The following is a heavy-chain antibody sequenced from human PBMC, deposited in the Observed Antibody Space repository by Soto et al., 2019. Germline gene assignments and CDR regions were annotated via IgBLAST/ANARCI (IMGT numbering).Heavy chain of an antibody. CDR3: ARGPPLGHYFDY. CDR2: ISRTSSTI. CDR1: GFTFSSYA. V-gene: IGHV3-48*02. Sequence: VQLVESGGGVVQPGRSLRLSCAASGFTFSSYAMNWVRQAPGRGLEWVAYISRTSSTIYYAGSVRGRFTISRDNAKNSLYLQMNSLRDEDTAVYYCARGPPLGHYFDYWGQGTLVTVFS. J-gene: IGHJ4*02.